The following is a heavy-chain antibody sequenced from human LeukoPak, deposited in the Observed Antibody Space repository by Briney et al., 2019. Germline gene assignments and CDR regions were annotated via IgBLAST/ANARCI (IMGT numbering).Heavy chain of an antibody. J-gene: IGHJ6*03. D-gene: IGHD5-12*01. V-gene: IGHV4-39*07. CDR1: GGSISSSSYY. Sequence: SETLSLTCTVSGGSISSSSYYWGWIRQPPGKGLEWIGSIYYSGSTYYNPSLKSRVTISVDTSKNQFSLKLSSVTAADTAVYYCARFKVDVVNFHYYMDVWGKGTTIAVSS. CDR2: IYYSGST. CDR3: ARFKVDVVNFHYYMDV.